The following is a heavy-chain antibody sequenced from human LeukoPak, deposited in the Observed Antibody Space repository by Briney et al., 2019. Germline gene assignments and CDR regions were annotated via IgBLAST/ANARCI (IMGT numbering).Heavy chain of an antibody. D-gene: IGHD5-24*01. Sequence: GGSLRLSCVASGFTFTRYAMHWDRQAPGKGLEWVTVVSYDGNDKYYADSVKGRFTISRDNSKNTVYLQMNSLRAEDTAVYYCARDDALATDGFDSWGQGTLVTVSS. CDR3: ARDDALATDGFDS. CDR1: GFTFTRYA. V-gene: IGHV3-30*04. J-gene: IGHJ4*02. CDR2: VSYDGNDK.